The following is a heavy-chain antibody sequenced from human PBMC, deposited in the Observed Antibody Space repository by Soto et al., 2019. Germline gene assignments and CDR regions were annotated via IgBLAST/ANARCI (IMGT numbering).Heavy chain of an antibody. V-gene: IGHV1-3*01. CDR1: GYAFTTSA. CDR3: ARASGRSKLLPFYFDP. J-gene: IGHJ5*02. CDR2: ISPATGDT. Sequence: QVHLVQSGAEVQKPGASVRISCQASGYAFTTSAIHWVRQAPGQSLEWMGWISPATGDTKYSQNVRGRVTFALDTSATTAYMDLRSLASHDTAVYYCARASGRSKLLPFYFDPWGQGTQVTVSS. D-gene: IGHD1-26*01.